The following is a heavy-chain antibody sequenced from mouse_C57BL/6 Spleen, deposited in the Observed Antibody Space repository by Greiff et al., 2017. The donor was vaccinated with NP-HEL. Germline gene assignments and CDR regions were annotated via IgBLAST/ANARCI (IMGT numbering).Heavy chain of an antibody. D-gene: IGHD2-3*01. CDR2: IHPNSGST. V-gene: IGHV1-64*01. CDR1: GYTFTSYW. Sequence: QVQLKQPGAELVKPGASVKLSCKASGYTFTSYWMHWVKQRPGQGLEWIGMIHPNSGSTNYNEKFKSKATLTVDKSSSTAYMQLSSLTSDDSAVYYCASSYDGHYYAMDYWGQGTSVTVSS. CDR3: ASSYDGHYYAMDY. J-gene: IGHJ4*01.